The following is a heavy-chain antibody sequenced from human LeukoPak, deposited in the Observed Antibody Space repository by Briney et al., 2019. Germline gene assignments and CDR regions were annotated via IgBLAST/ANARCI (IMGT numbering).Heavy chain of an antibody. D-gene: IGHD2-2*01. V-gene: IGHV3-33*01. CDR2: IWYDGSNK. CDR1: GFSFSSYG. CDR3: ARSGDIVVVPAANHYYGMDV. J-gene: IGHJ6*04. Sequence: AGGSLRLSCAASGFSFSSYGMHWVRQAPGKGLEWVAVIWYDGSNKYYADSVKGRFTISRDNSKNTLYLQMNSLRAEDTAVYYCARSGDIVVVPAANHYYGMDVWGKGTTVTVSS.